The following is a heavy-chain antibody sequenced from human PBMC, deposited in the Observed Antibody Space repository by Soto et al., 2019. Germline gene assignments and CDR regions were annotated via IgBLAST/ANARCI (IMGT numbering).Heavy chain of an antibody. D-gene: IGHD3-9*01. J-gene: IGHJ6*03. V-gene: IGHV1-24*01. CDR2: FDPEDGET. CDR1: GYTLTELS. Sequence: SVKVSCKVSGYTLTELSMHWVRQAPGKGLEWMGGFDPEDGETIYAQKFQGRVTMTEDTSTDTAYMELRSLRSDDTAVYYCARVDESHSYYYYMDVWGKGTTVTVSS. CDR3: ARVDESHSYYYYMDV.